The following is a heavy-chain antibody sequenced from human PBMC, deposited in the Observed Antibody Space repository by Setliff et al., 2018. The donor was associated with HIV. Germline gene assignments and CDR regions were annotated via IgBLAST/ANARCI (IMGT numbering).Heavy chain of an antibody. J-gene: IGHJ4*03. CDR3: ARGRMAAAGMFIPRALDY. V-gene: IGHV1-69*05. CDR1: GGTLSNYA. CDR2: IIPMFHRT. Sequence: SVKVACKASGGTLSNYAVNWVRQAPGGGLEWMGEIIPMFHRTQYAQRFQGRVTFTTDESTNIAYMDMSSLRSDDTGIYYCARGRMAAAGMFIPRALDYWGRGTLVTVSS. D-gene: IGHD6-13*01.